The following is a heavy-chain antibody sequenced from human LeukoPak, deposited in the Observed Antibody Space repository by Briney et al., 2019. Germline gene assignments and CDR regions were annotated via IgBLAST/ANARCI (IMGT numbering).Heavy chain of an antibody. Sequence: QPGGSLRLSCAASGFTFSSYEMNWVRQAPGKGLEWVSYISSSGSTIYYADSVKGRFTISRDNAKNSLYLQMNSLRAEDTALYYCAKDFGSGSYGRTAGFSMFDYWGQGTLVTVSS. V-gene: IGHV3-48*03. CDR3: AKDFGSGSYGRTAGFSMFDY. CDR1: GFTFSSYE. CDR2: ISSSGSTI. D-gene: IGHD3-10*01. J-gene: IGHJ4*02.